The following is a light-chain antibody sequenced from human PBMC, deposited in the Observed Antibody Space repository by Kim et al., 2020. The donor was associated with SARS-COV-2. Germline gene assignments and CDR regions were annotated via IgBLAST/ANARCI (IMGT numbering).Light chain of an antibody. CDR1: QIVSFAY. CDR3: QHDTQQDDTSPRT. V-gene: IGKV3-20*01. J-gene: IGKJ1*01. Sequence: RAHPACRAGQIVSFAYVALYQQKPGEAPMLLISGTSSRDTGIPARVCGSGSGTGCTLTISRLEPEDFATYYCQHDTQQDDTSPRTFGQGTKGDIK. CDR2: GTS.